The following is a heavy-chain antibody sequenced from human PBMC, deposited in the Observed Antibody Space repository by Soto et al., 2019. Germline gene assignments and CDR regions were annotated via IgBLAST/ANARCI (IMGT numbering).Heavy chain of an antibody. CDR1: GYTFTGYY. Sequence: QVQLVQSGAEVKKPGASVKVSCKASGYTFTGYYMHWVRQAPGQGLEWMGWINPNSGGTNYAQKFQGWVTMTRDTSISTAYMELSRLRADDTAVYYCARGRTNIAAGGGFDPWGQGTLVTVSS. CDR2: INPNSGGT. D-gene: IGHD6-25*01. J-gene: IGHJ5*02. CDR3: ARGRTNIAAGGGFDP. V-gene: IGHV1-2*04.